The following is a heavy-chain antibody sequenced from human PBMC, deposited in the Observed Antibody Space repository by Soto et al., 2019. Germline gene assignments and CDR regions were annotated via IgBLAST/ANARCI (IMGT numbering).Heavy chain of an antibody. CDR3: ARGGCSGGSCYSGYYYYGMDV. J-gene: IGHJ6*01. CDR2: INPSGGST. Sequence: QVQLVQSGAEVKKPGASVKVSCKASGYTFTSYYMHWVRQAPGQGLEWMGIINPSGGSTSYAQKFQGRVTMTRDTSTSTVYMELSSLRSEDTAVYYCARGGCSGGSCYSGYYYYGMDVWGQGTTVTVSS. V-gene: IGHV1-46*01. D-gene: IGHD2-15*01. CDR1: GYTFTSYY.